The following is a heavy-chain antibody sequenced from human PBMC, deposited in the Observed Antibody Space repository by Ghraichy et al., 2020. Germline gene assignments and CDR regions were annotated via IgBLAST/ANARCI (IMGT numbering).Heavy chain of an antibody. D-gene: IGHD3-16*02. CDR1: GFTFSNYA. CDR3: AKGAVSDY. Sequence: GGSLRLSCAASGFTFSNYAMSWVRQAPGKGLEWVSGISDSGVSTYYADSVKGRFTISRDNLKNTLYLQMTSLRADDTAVYYCAKGAVSDYWGQGTLVTVSS. J-gene: IGHJ4*02. V-gene: IGHV3-23*01. CDR2: ISDSGVST.